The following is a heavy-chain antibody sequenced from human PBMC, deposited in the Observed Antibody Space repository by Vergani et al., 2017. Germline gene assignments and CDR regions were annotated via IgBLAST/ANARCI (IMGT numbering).Heavy chain of an antibody. CDR3: ATLIYDYVWGSYRSGFVDAFDI. D-gene: IGHD3-16*02. CDR1: GYTLTELS. CDR2: FDPEDGET. V-gene: IGHV1-24*01. Sequence: QVQLVQSGAEVKKPGASVKVSCKVSGYTLTELSMHWVRQAPGKGLEWMGGFDPEDGETIYAQKFQGRVTMTEDTSTDTAYMELSSLRSGDTAVYYCATLIYDYVWGSYRSGFVDAFDIWGQGTMVTVSS. J-gene: IGHJ3*02.